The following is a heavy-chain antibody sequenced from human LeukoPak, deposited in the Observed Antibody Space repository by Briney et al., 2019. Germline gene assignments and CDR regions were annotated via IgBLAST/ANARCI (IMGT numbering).Heavy chain of an antibody. CDR3: ARNLIPEQLVLNF. V-gene: IGHV4-61*02. Sequence: SETLSLTCTVSGGSISSGSYYWSWIRQPAGKGLEWIGRIYTSGSTNYNPSLKSRVTMSVDTSKNQFSLNLKSVTPEDTAVYYCARNLIPEQLVLNFWGQGTLVTVSS. CDR1: GGSISSGSYY. J-gene: IGHJ4*02. D-gene: IGHD6-13*01. CDR2: IYTSGST.